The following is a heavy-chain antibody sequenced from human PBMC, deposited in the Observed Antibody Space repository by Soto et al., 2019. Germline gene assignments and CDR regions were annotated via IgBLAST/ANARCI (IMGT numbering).Heavy chain of an antibody. J-gene: IGHJ4*01. D-gene: IGHD1-26*01. CDR2: INAGNGNT. V-gene: IGHV1-3*01. CDR3: ARDVGATGD. CDR1: GYTVTSYA. Sequence: QVQLVQSGAEVKKPGASVKVSCKASGYTVTSYAMHWVRQAPGQRHEWMGWINAGNGNTKYSQKFQGRVTNTRDTSASTAYMELSSRRAEYAAVYYCARDVGATGDWGHGTLVTVS.